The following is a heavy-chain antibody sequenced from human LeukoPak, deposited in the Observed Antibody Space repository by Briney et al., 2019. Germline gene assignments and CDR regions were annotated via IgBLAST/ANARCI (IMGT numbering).Heavy chain of an antibody. V-gene: IGHV1-46*01. D-gene: IGHD2-2*01. CDR1: GYTFTSYY. CDR3: ASSGYCSSTSCYHNYYMDV. Sequence: ASVKVSCKACGYTFTSYYMHWVRQAPGQGLDWMGIINPSGGSTSYAQKFQGRVTMTRDTSTSTVYMELSSLRSEDTAVYYCASSGYCSSTSCYHNYYMDVWGKGTTVTVSS. CDR2: INPSGGST. J-gene: IGHJ6*03.